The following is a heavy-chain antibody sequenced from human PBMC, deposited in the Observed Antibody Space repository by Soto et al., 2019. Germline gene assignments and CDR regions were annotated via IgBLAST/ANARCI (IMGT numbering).Heavy chain of an antibody. J-gene: IGHJ4*02. CDR1: GGPMNNFY. CDR2: LLSSGST. Sequence: PSETLSLTCTVSGGPMNNFYWTWVRQSPEKTLEWIGNLLSSGSTNYNPSLKSPVTISGDMSKKQFSLKLTSVTAADTAVYYCARAKVLRGVPTIDYWGQGLLVTV. D-gene: IGHD3-10*01. V-gene: IGHV4-59*01. CDR3: ARAKVLRGVPTIDY.